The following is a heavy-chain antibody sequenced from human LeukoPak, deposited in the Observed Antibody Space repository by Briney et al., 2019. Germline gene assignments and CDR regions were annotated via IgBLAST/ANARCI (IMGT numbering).Heavy chain of an antibody. Sequence: GGSLRLSCAASGFTFSSYEMNWVRQAPGKGLEWVSYISSSGSTIYYADSVKGRFTISRDNAKNSLYLQMNSLRAEDTAVYYCARDLRDIVVVPVAISYYYYYMDVWGKGTTVTVSS. CDR3: ARDLRDIVVVPVAISYYYYYMDV. V-gene: IGHV3-48*03. J-gene: IGHJ6*03. CDR1: GFTFSSYE. CDR2: ISSSGSTI. D-gene: IGHD2-2*01.